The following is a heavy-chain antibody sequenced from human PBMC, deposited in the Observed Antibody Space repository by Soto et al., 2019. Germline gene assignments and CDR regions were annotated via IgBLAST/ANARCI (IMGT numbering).Heavy chain of an antibody. Sequence: PGGSLRLSCAASGFTFSDHYMDWVRQAPGKGLEWVGRTRNKANSYTTEYAASVKGRFTIPRDDSKNSLYLQMNSLKTEDTAVYYCGRSGRYYYYGMDVWGQGTTVTVSS. CDR2: TRNKANSYTT. V-gene: IGHV3-72*01. CDR3: GRSGRYYYYGMDV. CDR1: GFTFSDHY. J-gene: IGHJ6*02. D-gene: IGHD1-26*01.